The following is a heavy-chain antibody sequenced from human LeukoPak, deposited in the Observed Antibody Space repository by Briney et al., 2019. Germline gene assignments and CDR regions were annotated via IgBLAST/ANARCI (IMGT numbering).Heavy chain of an antibody. J-gene: IGHJ4*02. CDR3: ARGVRDGYNYKFDY. CDR2: IIPVFAIA. V-gene: IGHV1-69*10. Sequence: SVKVSCKASGGNFGSYAINWVRQAPGQGLEWMGGIIPVFAIANYAQKFQGRVTITADKSTSTAYMELSSLRSEDTAVYYCARGVRDGYNYKFDYWGQGTLVTVSS. D-gene: IGHD5-24*01. CDR1: GGNFGSYA.